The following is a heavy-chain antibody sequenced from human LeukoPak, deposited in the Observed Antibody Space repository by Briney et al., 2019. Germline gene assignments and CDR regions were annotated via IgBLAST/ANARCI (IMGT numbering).Heavy chain of an antibody. J-gene: IGHJ5*02. V-gene: IGHV4-34*01. CDR3: ARRSSSSWYRKWFDP. Sequence: SETLSLTCAVYGGSFSGYYWSWIRQPPGKGLEWIGEINHSGSTNYNPSLKSRVTISVDTSKNQFSLKLSSVTAADTAVYYCARRSSSSWYRKWFDPWGQGTLVTVSS. CDR2: INHSGST. CDR1: GGSFSGYY. D-gene: IGHD6-13*01.